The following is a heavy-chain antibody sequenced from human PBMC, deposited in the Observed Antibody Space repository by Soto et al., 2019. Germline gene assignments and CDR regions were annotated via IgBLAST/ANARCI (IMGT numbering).Heavy chain of an antibody. CDR1: GYSFTSYW. V-gene: IGHV5-51*01. J-gene: IGHJ6*03. D-gene: IGHD6-13*01. CDR2: IYPGDSDT. Sequence: PGESLKISCKGSGYSFTSYWIGWVRQMPGKGLEWMGIIYPGDSDTRYSPSFQGQVTISADKSISTAYLQWSSLKASDTAMYYWAIHDLSSSWYGTYYYYYMDVWGKGTTVTVSS. CDR3: AIHDLSSSWYGTYYYYYMDV.